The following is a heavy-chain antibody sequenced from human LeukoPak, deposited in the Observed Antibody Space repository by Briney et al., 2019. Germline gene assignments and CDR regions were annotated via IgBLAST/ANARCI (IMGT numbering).Heavy chain of an antibody. D-gene: IGHD3-22*01. CDR1: GFTFSTYA. J-gene: IGHJ6*03. V-gene: IGHV3-23*01. Sequence: GGSLRLSCEVSGFTFSTYAMSWVRQAPGKGLEWVSVISGSGGSTYYADSVKGRFTISRDNSKNTLYLQMNSLRAEDTAVYYCAKDGSSSDYPYYMDVWGKGTTVTVSS. CDR3: AKDGSSSDYPYYMDV. CDR2: ISGSGGST.